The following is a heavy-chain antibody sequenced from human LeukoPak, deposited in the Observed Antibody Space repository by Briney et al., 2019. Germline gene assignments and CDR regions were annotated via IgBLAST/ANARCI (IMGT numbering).Heavy chain of an antibody. CDR2: ISGSGGST. V-gene: IGHV3-23*01. J-gene: IGHJ4*02. D-gene: IGHD3-22*01. CDR3: AKASLDYYDSSGCYAY. CDR1: GFTFSSYA. Sequence: GGSLRLSCAASGFTFSSYAMSWVRQAPGKGLEWVSAISGSGGSTYYADSVKGRFTISRDNSKNTLYLQMNSLRAEDTAVYYCAKASLDYYDSSGCYAYWGQGTLVTVSS.